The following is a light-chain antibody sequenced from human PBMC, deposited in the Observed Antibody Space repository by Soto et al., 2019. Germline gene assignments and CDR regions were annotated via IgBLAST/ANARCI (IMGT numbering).Light chain of an antibody. J-gene: IGLJ3*02. CDR3: SSYRRNRDVL. CDR1: SSDIGYYNY. Sequence: QSALAQPASVSGSPGLSITISCSGTSSDIGYYNYVSWYQQHPGNAPKLVLYEVSNRPSGISNRFSGSKSGNTASLTISGLQAEDEGDYYCSSYRRNRDVLFGGGTNLTV. CDR2: EVS. V-gene: IGLV2-14*01.